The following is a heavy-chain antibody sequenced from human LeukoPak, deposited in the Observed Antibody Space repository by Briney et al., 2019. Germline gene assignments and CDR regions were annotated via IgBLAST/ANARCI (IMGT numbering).Heavy chain of an antibody. Sequence: PGGSLRLSCAASGFTFSSYEMNWVRQAPGKGLEWVSCISSSSSHIYYADSVKGRFTISRDNAKNSLYLQMNSLRAEDTAVYYCARGDIVVVPAADYYYYYYMDVWGKGTTVTISS. CDR3: ARGDIVVVPAADYYYYYYMDV. CDR2: ISSSSSHI. J-gene: IGHJ6*03. V-gene: IGHV3-21*01. CDR1: GFTFSSYE. D-gene: IGHD2-2*01.